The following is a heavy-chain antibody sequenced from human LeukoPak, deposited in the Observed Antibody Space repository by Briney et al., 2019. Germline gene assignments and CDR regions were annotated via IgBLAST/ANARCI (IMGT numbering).Heavy chain of an antibody. J-gene: IGHJ6*02. Sequence: ASVKVSCKASGYTFTSSDINWVRQATGQGLEWMGWMNPNSGNTGYAQKLQGRVTMTRDTSISTAYMELSSLACEDTAVYYCARVPSYNGGEGFYFYGLDVWGHGTTVTVSS. CDR1: GYTFTSSD. CDR2: MNPNSGNT. V-gene: IGHV1-8*01. CDR3: ARVPSYNGGEGFYFYGLDV. D-gene: IGHD2-21*01.